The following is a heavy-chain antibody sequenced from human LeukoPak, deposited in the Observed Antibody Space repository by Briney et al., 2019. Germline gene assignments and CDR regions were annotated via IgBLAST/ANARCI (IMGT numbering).Heavy chain of an antibody. V-gene: IGHV1-2*02. CDR1: GYTFTDSS. J-gene: IGHJ4*02. D-gene: IGHD5-24*01. CDR2: IYPNSGGT. Sequence: GASLTVSCTASGYTFTDSSLHWVRQAPGQGLEWMGWIYPNSGGTNSAQTFQGRVTMTRDTSITTAYLDLSRLRSDDTAVYYCARIGYNHYFDYWGQGTLVTVSS. CDR3: ARIGYNHYFDY.